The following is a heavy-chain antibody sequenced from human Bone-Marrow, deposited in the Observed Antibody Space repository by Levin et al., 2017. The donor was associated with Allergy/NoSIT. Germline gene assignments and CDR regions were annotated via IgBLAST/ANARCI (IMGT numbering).Heavy chain of an antibody. CDR1: GFSLSTSGVG. CDR3: ARRRGGYNWNDADCDY. D-gene: IGHD1-1*01. V-gene: IGHV2-5*02. J-gene: IGHJ4*02. Sequence: SGPTLVKPTQALALTCTFSGFSLSTSGVGVGWIRQPPGKALECLALIYWDDDKRYSPSLKSRLTVTKDTSKNQVVLTMTNMDPADTATYYCARRRGGYNWNDADCDYWGQGTPVTVSS. CDR2: IYWDDDK.